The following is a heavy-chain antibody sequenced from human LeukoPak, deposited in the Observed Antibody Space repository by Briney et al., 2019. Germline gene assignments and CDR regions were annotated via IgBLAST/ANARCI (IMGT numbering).Heavy chain of an antibody. CDR1: GGSISSNY. CDR2: IYQSETA. CDR3: ARGRANFDY. J-gene: IGHJ4*02. V-gene: IGHV4-59*01. Sequence: SETLSLTCTVSGGSISSNYWTWIRQPPGKGLEWIGSIYQSETAHYNPSLKSRVTISVDTSKNQFSLRLSSVTAADTAVYYCARGRANFDYWGQGTLVTVSS.